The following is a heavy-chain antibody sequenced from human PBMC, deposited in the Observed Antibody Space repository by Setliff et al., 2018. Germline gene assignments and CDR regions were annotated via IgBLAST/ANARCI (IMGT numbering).Heavy chain of an antibody. CDR1: GFVFTNYA. Sequence: ASVKVSCKASGFVFTNYAITWVRQAPGQGLEWMGWISPIYGYTSYAQKFQDRVTITADTSTGTAYLELRSLTSDDTAVYYCARGPLDFVVVPAAAKFDSWGQGTLVTVSS. D-gene: IGHD2-2*01. J-gene: IGHJ4*02. CDR3: ARGPLDFVVVPAAAKFDS. V-gene: IGHV1-18*01. CDR2: ISPIYGYT.